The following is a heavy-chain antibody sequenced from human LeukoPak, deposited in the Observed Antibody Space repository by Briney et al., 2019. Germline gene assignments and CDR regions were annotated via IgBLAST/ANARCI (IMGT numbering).Heavy chain of an antibody. J-gene: IGHJ6*02. CDR1: GGSFSGYY. CDR3: ARDPNNWNSRYYYYGMDV. D-gene: IGHD1-20*01. CDR2: INHSGST. V-gene: IGHV4-34*01. Sequence: SETLSLTCAVYGGSFSGYYWSWIRQPPGKGLEWIGEINHSGSTNYNPSLKSRVTISVDTSKNQFSLKLSSVTAADTAVYYCARDPNNWNSRYYYYGMDVWGQGTTVTVSS.